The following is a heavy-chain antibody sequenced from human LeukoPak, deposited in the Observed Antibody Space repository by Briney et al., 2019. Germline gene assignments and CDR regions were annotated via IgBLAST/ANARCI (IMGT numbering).Heavy chain of an antibody. D-gene: IGHD2-2*01. Sequence: PGGSLRLSCAASGFTFDDYAMHWVRQAPGKGLEWVSGISWNSGSIGYADSVKGRFTISRDNAKNSLYLQMNSLRDEDTALYYCANLGSAGCRRITSCSAYMGVWGKGTTVTVSS. CDR2: ISWNSGSI. J-gene: IGHJ6*03. V-gene: IGHV3-9*01. CDR3: ANLGSAGCRRITSCSAYMGV. CDR1: GFTFDDYA.